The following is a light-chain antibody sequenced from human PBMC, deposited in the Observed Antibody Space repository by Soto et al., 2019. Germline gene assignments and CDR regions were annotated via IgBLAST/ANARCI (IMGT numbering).Light chain of an antibody. J-gene: IGKJ1*01. CDR1: QSISSW. V-gene: IGKV1-5*03. CDR3: EAFHTYAWR. Sequence: ERGTMSCPASQSISSWLAWYQRKPGKAPKLLIYKASNLESGVPSRFSGSGSGTAFALGLRSLHADYSALPICEAFHTYAWRLGEGTKVDI. CDR2: KAS.